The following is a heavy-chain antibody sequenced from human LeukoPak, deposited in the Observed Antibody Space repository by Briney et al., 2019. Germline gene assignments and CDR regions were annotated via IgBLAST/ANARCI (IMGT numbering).Heavy chain of an antibody. CDR3: PRQSYASGWNPFDY. CDR1: GFTFSNYA. J-gene: IGHJ4*02. Sequence: PGGSLRLSCVASGFTFSNYAMSWVRQASGKGLEWVSTISGGGVTTYSGTSAKGRFAISRDNSKNTLYLQMNSLTADDRAVYYCPRQSYASGWNPFDYWGQGILVTASS. D-gene: IGHD6-19*01. V-gene: IGHV3-23*01. CDR2: ISGGGVTT.